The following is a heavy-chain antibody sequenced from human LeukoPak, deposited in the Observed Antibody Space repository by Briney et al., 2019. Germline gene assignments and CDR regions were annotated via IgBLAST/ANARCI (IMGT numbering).Heavy chain of an antibody. D-gene: IGHD3-9*01. J-gene: IGHJ4*02. CDR2: ISGSGGST. CDR1: GSTFSSYV. CDR3: AKAVLTAYYNY. Sequence: GGSLRLSCAASGSTFSSYVMSWVRQAPGKGLEWVSTISGSGGSTYYADSVKGRFTISRDNSKNTLYLQMNSLRAEDTAVYFCAKAVLTAYYNYWGQGTLVTVSS. V-gene: IGHV3-23*01.